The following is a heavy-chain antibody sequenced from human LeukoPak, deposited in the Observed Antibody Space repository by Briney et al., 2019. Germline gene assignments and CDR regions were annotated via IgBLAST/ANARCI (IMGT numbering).Heavy chain of an antibody. CDR1: GFTFSSYA. CDR3: ARDLRFSDGND. V-gene: IGHV3-7*01. CDR2: IKQDGSEK. Sequence: GGSLRLSCAASGFTFSSYAMSWVRQAPGKGLEWVANIKQDGSEKYYVDSVKGRFTISRDNAKNSLYLQMNSLRAEDTAVYYCARDLRFSDGNDGGQGTLVTVSS. J-gene: IGHJ4*02. D-gene: IGHD5/OR15-5a*01.